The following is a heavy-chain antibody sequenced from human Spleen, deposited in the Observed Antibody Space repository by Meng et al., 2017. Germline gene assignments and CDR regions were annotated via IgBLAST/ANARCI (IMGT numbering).Heavy chain of an antibody. Sequence: SETLSLTCAVSGGSISSSIWWSWVRQPPGKGLEWIGEIYHGGSTNYNPSLKSRVTISVDTSKNQFSLKLSSVTAADTAVYYCAREPPPYSYGYGTFDYWGQGTLVTGSS. CDR2: IYHGGST. D-gene: IGHD5-18*01. V-gene: IGHV4-4*02. J-gene: IGHJ4*02. CDR3: AREPPPYSYGYGTFDY. CDR1: GGSISSSIW.